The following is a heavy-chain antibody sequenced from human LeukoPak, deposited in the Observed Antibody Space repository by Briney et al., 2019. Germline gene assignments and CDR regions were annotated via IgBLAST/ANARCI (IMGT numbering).Heavy chain of an antibody. Sequence: GGSLRLSCTVSGFTFSSYSMNWVRQAPGKGLEWISSISGSSTYTLYTDSVKGRFTISRDNAKNSLYLQMNSLRAEDTAVYHCARSDGPTDAFDIWGRGTMVTLSS. J-gene: IGHJ3*02. CDR2: ISGSSTYT. D-gene: IGHD4/OR15-4a*01. V-gene: IGHV3-21*01. CDR1: GFTFSSYS. CDR3: ARSDGPTDAFDI.